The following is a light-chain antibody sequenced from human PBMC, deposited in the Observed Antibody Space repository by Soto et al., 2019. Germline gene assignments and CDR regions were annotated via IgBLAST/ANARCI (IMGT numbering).Light chain of an antibody. V-gene: IGLV2-23*01. CDR2: EGS. Sequence: QSVLTQPASVSGSPGQSITISCTGTSSDVGSYNLVSWYQQHPGKAPKLMIYEGSKRPSGVSNRFSGSKSGNTASLTISGLQAEDEADYYCCSYANSSAVVFXGGTKVTVL. CDR1: SSDVGSYNL. J-gene: IGLJ2*01. CDR3: CSYANSSAVV.